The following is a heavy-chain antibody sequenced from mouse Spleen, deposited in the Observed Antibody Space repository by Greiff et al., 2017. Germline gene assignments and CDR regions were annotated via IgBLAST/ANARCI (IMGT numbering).Heavy chain of an antibody. J-gene: IGHJ4*01. Sequence: EVQVVESGGGLVQPGGSRKLSCAASGFTFSSFGMHWVRQAPEKGLEWVAYISSGSSTIYYADTVKGRFTISRDNPKNTLFLQMTSLRSEDTAMYYCASKGYAMDYWGQGTSVTVSS. CDR3: ASKGYAMDY. CDR1: GFTFSSFG. V-gene: IGHV5-17*02. CDR2: ISSGSSTI.